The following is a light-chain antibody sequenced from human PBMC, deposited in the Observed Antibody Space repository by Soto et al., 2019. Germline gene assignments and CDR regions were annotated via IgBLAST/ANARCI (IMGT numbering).Light chain of an antibody. CDR1: QNINKW. V-gene: IGKV1-5*03. Sequence: DIQMTQSPSTLSASVGDRVTITCRASQNINKWLAWYQQKPGQAPKLLIDKASTIESGVPSRFSGSESGTEFTLTISSLQPDDFATYYCQQYDTYPWTFGQGTEVEIK. J-gene: IGKJ1*01. CDR3: QQYDTYPWT. CDR2: KAS.